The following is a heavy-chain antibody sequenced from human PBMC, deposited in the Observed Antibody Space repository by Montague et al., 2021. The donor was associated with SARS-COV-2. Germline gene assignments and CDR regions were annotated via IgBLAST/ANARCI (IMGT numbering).Heavy chain of an antibody. D-gene: IGHD1-20*01. Sequence: WLALIYWDDDTLYSPSLQSRLTITNDTSKNQLVLTMTNMYPVDTATYYCAAHRITGWAFDYWGRGTRVTVSS. CDR2: IYWDDDT. V-gene: IGHV2-5*02. CDR3: AAHRITGWAFDY. J-gene: IGHJ4*02.